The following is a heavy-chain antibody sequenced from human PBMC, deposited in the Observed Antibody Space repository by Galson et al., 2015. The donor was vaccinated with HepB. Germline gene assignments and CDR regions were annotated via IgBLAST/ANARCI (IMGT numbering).Heavy chain of an antibody. V-gene: IGHV1-2*06. Sequence: SVKVSCKASGYSFPDYYMHWVRQAPGQGLEWMGRISPNNGATHFAQKFQGRVSMTRDTSINTAYMELSSLRSDDTAVYYCARALGSSWYWFDPWGQGTLVTVSS. CDR1: GYSFPDYY. CDR3: ARALGSSWYWFDP. J-gene: IGHJ5*02. D-gene: IGHD6-13*01. CDR2: ISPNNGAT.